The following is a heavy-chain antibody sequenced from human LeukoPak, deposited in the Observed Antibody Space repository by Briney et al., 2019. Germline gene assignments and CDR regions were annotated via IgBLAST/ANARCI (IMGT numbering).Heavy chain of an antibody. D-gene: IGHD2-15*01. CDR2: IYYSGST. CDR3: ARGKLLPDY. CDR1: GGSISSYY. J-gene: IGHJ4*02. Sequence: SETLSLTCTVSGGSISSYYWSWIRQPPGKGLEWIGYIYYSGSTNYNPSLKSRVTISVDTSKNQFSLKLSSVTAEDTAVYYCARGKLLPDYWGQGTLVTVSS. V-gene: IGHV4-59*01.